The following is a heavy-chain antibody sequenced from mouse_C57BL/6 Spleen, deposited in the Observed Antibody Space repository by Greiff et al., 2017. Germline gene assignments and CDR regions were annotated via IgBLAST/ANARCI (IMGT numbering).Heavy chain of an antibody. CDR1: GYTFTNYW. CDR2: IYPGGGYT. CDR3: AITTALDWFAY. D-gene: IGHD1-2*01. J-gene: IGHJ3*01. V-gene: IGHV1-63*01. Sequence: VQLQQSGAELVRPGTSVTMSCKASGYTFTNYWLGWAKQRPGHGLEWIGDIYPGGGYTNYNEKFKGKATLTADKTSSTAYMQFSSLTSEDSAIYYCAITTALDWFAYWGQGTLVTVSA.